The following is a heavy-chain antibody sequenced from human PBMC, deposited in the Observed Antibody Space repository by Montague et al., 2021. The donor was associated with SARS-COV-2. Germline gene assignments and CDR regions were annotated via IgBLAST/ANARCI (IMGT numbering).Heavy chain of an antibody. Sequence: TLSLTCTVSGGSISSGSYYWSWIRQPAGKGLEWIGRIYTSGSTNYNPSLKSRVTISVDTSKNQFYLKLSSVTAADTAVYYCARVLRRDGSSDYWGQGTLVTVSS. CDR2: IYTSGST. V-gene: IGHV4-61*02. CDR1: GGSISSGSYY. J-gene: IGHJ4*02. CDR3: ARVLRRDGSSDY. D-gene: IGHD5-24*01.